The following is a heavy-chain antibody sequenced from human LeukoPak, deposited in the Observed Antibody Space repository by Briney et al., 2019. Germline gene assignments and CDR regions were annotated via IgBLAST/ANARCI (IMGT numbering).Heavy chain of an antibody. J-gene: IGHJ3*01. Sequence: PGGSLRLSCAASGFSFSSYGMHWVRQAPGKGLEWRTVISYDGNTIYYADSVKGRFTISRDNSKNTLYLQMNSLRIEDTAVYYCAKDLSVVGAHDSFDVWGQGTMVTVSS. D-gene: IGHD1-26*01. V-gene: IGHV3-30*18. CDR2: ISYDGNTI. CDR1: GFSFSSYG. CDR3: AKDLSVVGAHDSFDV.